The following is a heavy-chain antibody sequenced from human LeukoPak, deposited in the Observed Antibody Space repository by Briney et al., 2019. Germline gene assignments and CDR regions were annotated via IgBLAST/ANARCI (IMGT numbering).Heavy chain of an antibody. Sequence: SETLSLTRAVYGGSFSGYYWGWIRQPPGKGLEWIGSIYYSGSTYYNPSLKSRVTISVDTSKNQFSLKLSSVTAADTAVYYCARDLRGVIRGDYWGQGTLVTVSS. CDR2: IYYSGST. J-gene: IGHJ4*02. D-gene: IGHD3-10*01. CDR3: ARDLRGVIRGDY. CDR1: GGSFSGYY. V-gene: IGHV4-34*01.